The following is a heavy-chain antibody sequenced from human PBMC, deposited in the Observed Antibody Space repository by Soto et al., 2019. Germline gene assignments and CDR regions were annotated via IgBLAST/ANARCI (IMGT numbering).Heavy chain of an antibody. V-gene: IGHV3-23*01. CDR2: ISGSGRHV. CDR1: GFTFSNYA. CDR3: AKNFADSNPFYDS. Sequence: EVQLLDSVGGLVQPGGSLRLSCAASGFTFSNYAMTWVRQAPGKGLEWVSAISGSGRHVYYADSVQGRFTFSRDNSQNTLYLQMNSLRAEDTAIYYCAKNFADSNPFYDSWGQGLLVTVSS. D-gene: IGHD2-15*01. J-gene: IGHJ4*02.